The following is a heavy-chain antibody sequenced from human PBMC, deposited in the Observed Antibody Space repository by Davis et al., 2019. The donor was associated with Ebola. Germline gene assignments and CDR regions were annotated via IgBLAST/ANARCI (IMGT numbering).Heavy chain of an antibody. CDR2: ISSSSSYI. D-gene: IGHD3-3*01. V-gene: IGHV3-21*05. Sequence: GESLKISCAASGFTFSSYSMNWVRQAPGKGLEWVSYISSSSSYIYYADSVKGRFTISRDNAKNSLYLQMNSLRAEDTAVYYCARDLDIRFLEWLSTYGMDVWGQGTTVTVSS. CDR3: ARDLDIRFLEWLSTYGMDV. CDR1: GFTFSSYS. J-gene: IGHJ6*02.